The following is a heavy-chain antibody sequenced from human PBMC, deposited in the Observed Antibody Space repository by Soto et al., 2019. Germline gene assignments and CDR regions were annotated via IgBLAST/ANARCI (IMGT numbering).Heavy chain of an antibody. CDR1: GDTFSGYS. Sequence: QVQLVQSGAEVKKPGSSVKVSCKASGDTFSGYSISWVRQAPGQGLEWMGGIIPLFGTTNYAQRFQGRGTITADKSTSTAYMELSSLKSEDTGIYYCARDLGSGYEPGDYWGQGTLVTVSS. CDR2: IIPLFGTT. V-gene: IGHV1-69*14. D-gene: IGHD5-12*01. CDR3: ARDLGSGYEPGDY. J-gene: IGHJ4*02.